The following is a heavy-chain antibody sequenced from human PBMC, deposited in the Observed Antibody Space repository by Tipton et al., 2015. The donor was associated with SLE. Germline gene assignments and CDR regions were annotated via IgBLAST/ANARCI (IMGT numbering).Heavy chain of an antibody. D-gene: IGHD2-2*01. CDR3: ARDVAPAAVPLFEY. J-gene: IGHJ4*02. V-gene: IGHV4-39*07. CDR1: GGSIRSSSNH. CDR2: IFYSGSS. Sequence: TLSLTCTFSGGSIRSSSNHWAWIRQPPGKGLEWIGSIFYSGSSYYNPSLKSRVTISVDTSKNQFSLKLTSVTAADTAVYYCARDVAPAAVPLFEYWGQGTLVAVSS.